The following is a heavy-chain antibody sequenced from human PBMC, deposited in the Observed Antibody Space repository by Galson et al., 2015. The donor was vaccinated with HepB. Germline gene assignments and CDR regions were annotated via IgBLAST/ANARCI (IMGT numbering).Heavy chain of an antibody. CDR3: ARPKRTTLYMGAFDI. CDR1: GFTFSSYA. J-gene: IGHJ3*02. Sequence: SLRLSCAASGFTFSSYAMNWVRQAPGKGLEWVSGISGSGGSTYYADSVKGHFTISRDNSKNTVYLQMNTLRAEDTAVYYCARPKRTTLYMGAFDIWGQGTMVSVSS. D-gene: IGHD2-2*02. V-gene: IGHV3-23*01. CDR2: ISGSGGST.